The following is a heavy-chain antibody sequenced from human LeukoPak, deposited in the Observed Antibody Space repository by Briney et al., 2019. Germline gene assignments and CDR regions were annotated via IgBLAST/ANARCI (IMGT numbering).Heavy chain of an antibody. Sequence: PGGSLRLSCAASGFTFSSYGMHWVRQAPGKGLEWVAFIRYDGSKKYYADSVKGRFTISRDNAKNSLYLQMNSLRVEDTAMYYCARDGLRRPPTPYCGGDCPLDYWGQGTLVSVSS. D-gene: IGHD2-21*02. CDR2: IRYDGSKK. V-gene: IGHV3-30*02. J-gene: IGHJ4*02. CDR1: GFTFSSYG. CDR3: ARDGLRRPPTPYCGGDCPLDY.